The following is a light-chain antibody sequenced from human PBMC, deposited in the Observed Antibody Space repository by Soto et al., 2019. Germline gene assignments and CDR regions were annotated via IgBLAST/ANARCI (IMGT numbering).Light chain of an antibody. CDR2: ATS. V-gene: IGKV3-15*01. J-gene: IGKJ1*01. CDR3: QQYNNWRT. Sequence: EIVMTQSPATLSVSPGERATLSCRASQSVSNNLAWYQQKPGQAPRLLIYATSTRATGIPARFSGSGSGTEFTLTISSLPSEDFAVYYCQQYNNWRTFGQGTRVEIK. CDR1: QSVSNN.